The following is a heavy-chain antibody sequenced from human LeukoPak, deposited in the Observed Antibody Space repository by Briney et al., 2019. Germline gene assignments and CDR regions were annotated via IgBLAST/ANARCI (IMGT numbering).Heavy chain of an antibody. J-gene: IGHJ4*02. CDR1: GYRFTNYW. Sequence: GXGYRFTNYWIXWVRQMPGKGLEXMGIIYPDDADRKYSPSFQGQVTISADKSINTAYLQWSSLKASDTAMYYCARQGFSTAGGYDYWGQGTLVTVSS. CDR2: IYPDDADR. D-gene: IGHD3-16*01. CDR3: ARQGFSTAGGYDY. V-gene: IGHV5-51*01.